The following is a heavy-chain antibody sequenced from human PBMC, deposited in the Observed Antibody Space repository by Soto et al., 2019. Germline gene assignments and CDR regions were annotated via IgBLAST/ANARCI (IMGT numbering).Heavy chain of an antibody. V-gene: IGHV1-69*01. Sequence: QGQLVQSGPEVNKPGSSVKVSCTDTGGLFSSFAISWVRQAPGLGLEWLGGIIPVFGTTNYAEKFQGRVTITADESTNTAYMDLSSLTSGDTAVYYCARGGGPYVWFNEFWGQGTLVTVSS. CDR1: GGLFSSFA. CDR3: ARGGGPYVWFNEF. D-gene: IGHD3-16*01. J-gene: IGHJ4*02. CDR2: IIPVFGTT.